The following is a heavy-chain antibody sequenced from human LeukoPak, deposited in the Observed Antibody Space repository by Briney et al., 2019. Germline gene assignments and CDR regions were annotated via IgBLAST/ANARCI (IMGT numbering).Heavy chain of an antibody. CDR3: ARARVITFGGLMGWFDP. V-gene: IGHV1-69*13. J-gene: IGHJ5*02. CDR1: GGTFSSYA. CDR2: IIPIFGTA. D-gene: IGHD3-16*01. Sequence: ASVKVSCKASGGTFSSYAISWVRQAPGQGLEWMGGIIPIFGTANYAQKFQGRVTITADESTSTAYMELSSLRSEDMAVYYCARARVITFGGLMGWFDPWGQGTLVTVSS.